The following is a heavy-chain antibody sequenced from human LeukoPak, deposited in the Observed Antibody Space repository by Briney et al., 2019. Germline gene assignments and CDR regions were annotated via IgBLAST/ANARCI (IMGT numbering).Heavy chain of an antibody. Sequence: SETLSLTCTVSGGSISSYYWSWIRQPPGKGPEWIGYIYYSGSTNYNPSLKSRVTISVDTSKNQFSLKLSSVTAADTAVYYCVRGKVRGVIMNYWGQGTLVTVSS. CDR1: GGSISSYY. V-gene: IGHV4-59*01. CDR3: VRGKVRGVIMNY. J-gene: IGHJ4*02. CDR2: IYYSGST. D-gene: IGHD3-10*01.